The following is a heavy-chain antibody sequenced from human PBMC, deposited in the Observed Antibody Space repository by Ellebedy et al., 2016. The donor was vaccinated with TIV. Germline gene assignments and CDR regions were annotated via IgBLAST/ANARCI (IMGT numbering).Heavy chain of an antibody. J-gene: IGHJ3*02. D-gene: IGHD5-18*01. CDR2: IYPGDSDI. Sequence: GESLKISCKASGYSFTSYWIGWVRQMPGEGLEWMGIIYPGDSDIRYSPSFQGQVGISADKSISTAYLQWSSLKASDTAMYYCARYDGYSYGPRHAFDIWGQGTMVTVSS. V-gene: IGHV5-51*01. CDR1: GYSFTSYW. CDR3: ARYDGYSYGPRHAFDI.